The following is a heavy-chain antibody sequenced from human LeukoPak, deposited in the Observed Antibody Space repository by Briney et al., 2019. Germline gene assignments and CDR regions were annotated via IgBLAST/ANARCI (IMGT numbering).Heavy chain of an antibody. CDR2: ISYDGSNK. D-gene: IGHD3-3*01. Sequence: GGSLRLSCAASGFTFSSYGMHWVRQAPGKGLEWVAVISYDGSNKYYADSVKGRFTIPRDNAKNSLYLQMNSLRAEDTAVYYCASGGLEWSNDYWGQGTLVTVSS. CDR3: ASGGLEWSNDY. J-gene: IGHJ4*02. CDR1: GFTFSSYG. V-gene: IGHV3-30*03.